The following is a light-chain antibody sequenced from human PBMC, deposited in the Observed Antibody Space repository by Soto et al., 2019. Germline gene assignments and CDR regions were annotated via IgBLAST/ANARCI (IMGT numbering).Light chain of an antibody. V-gene: IGKV1-5*01. CDR2: DAS. CDR1: QSISRW. CDR3: HKHNSAPWT. Sequence: DIHLTRSPSTLSASVGDRVTITFRASQSISRWLALYQQKPGKAPKLLIYDASRLDSGVPSRFSGRGSGTEFTLTISSLKPNDLAAYYCHKHNSAPWTFGQGPEV. J-gene: IGKJ1*01.